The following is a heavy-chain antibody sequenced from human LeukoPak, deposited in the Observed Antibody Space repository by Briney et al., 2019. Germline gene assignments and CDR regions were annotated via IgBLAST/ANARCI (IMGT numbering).Heavy chain of an antibody. CDR1: GFTISYNY. Sequence: GGSLRLSCAASGFTISYNYMSWVRQAPGKGLEWVSVIYTGGSTDYADSVKGRFTISRDNAKNSLYLQMNSLRAEDTAVYYCARDPYDSSWGLCYFDYWGQGNLVTVSS. D-gene: IGHD3-22*01. CDR2: IYTGGST. V-gene: IGHV3-53*01. CDR3: ARDPYDSSWGLCYFDY. J-gene: IGHJ4*02.